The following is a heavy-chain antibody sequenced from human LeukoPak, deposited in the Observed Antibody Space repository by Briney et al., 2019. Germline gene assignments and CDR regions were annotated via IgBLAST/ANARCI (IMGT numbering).Heavy chain of an antibody. D-gene: IGHD5-24*01. Sequence: GASVKVSCKASGGTFSSYAISWVRQAPGQGLEWMGIINPSGGSTSYAQKFQGRVTMTRDTSTSTVYMELSSLRSEDTAVYYCARDFGEAWLHPHWYFDLWGRGTLVTVSS. CDR1: GGTFSSYA. V-gene: IGHV1-46*01. CDR3: ARDFGEAWLHPHWYFDL. CDR2: INPSGGST. J-gene: IGHJ2*01.